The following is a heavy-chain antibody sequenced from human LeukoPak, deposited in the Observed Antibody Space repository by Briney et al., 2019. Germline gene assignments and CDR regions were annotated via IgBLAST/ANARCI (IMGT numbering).Heavy chain of an antibody. D-gene: IGHD4-11*01. Sequence: GGSLRLSCAVSGVTVYNNYMNCVREAPGEGREWVSVIYNDVTTYYTDSVKGRFTISSDNSKNTMYLQMNSLRAEDRAVYYCARDKYDYRIDYWGQGTLVTVSS. CDR3: ARDKYDYRIDY. CDR2: IYNDVTT. J-gene: IGHJ4*02. V-gene: IGHV3-66*01. CDR1: GVTVYNNY.